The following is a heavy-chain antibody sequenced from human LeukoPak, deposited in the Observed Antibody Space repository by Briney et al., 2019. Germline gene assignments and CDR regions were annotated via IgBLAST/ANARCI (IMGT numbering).Heavy chain of an antibody. V-gene: IGHV1-24*01. Sequence: ASVKVSCRVSGYTLTELSMHWVRQAPGKGLEWMGGFDPEDGETIYAQKFQGRVTMTEDTSTDTAYMELSSLRSEDTAVYYCATDNPLRFLRPDDAFDIWGQGTMVTVSS. CDR2: FDPEDGET. J-gene: IGHJ3*02. CDR3: ATDNPLRFLRPDDAFDI. D-gene: IGHD3-3*01. CDR1: GYTLTELS.